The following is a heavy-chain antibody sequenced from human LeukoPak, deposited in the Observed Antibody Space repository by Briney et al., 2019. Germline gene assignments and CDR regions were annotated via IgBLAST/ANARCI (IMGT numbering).Heavy chain of an antibody. J-gene: IGHJ4*02. CDR3: ARVPYSTGTYDY. D-gene: IGHD6-19*01. Sequence: GVSLRLSCAASGFTFCTFAMSWVRQAPGTGLEWVSCFSGSGASTYYADSVKGRFTISRDNAKNSLYLQMNSLRDGDTAVYYCARVPYSTGTYDYWGQGTLVIVSS. V-gene: IGHV3-23*01. CDR1: GFTFCTFA. CDR2: FSGSGAST.